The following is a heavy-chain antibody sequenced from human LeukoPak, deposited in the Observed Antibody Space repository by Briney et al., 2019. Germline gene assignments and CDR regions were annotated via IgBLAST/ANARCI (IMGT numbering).Heavy chain of an antibody. D-gene: IGHD3-9*01. CDR1: GFTFSTYS. V-gene: IGHV3-21*04. J-gene: IGHJ4*02. CDR3: AKSHVSTATGTGRYFDY. Sequence: GGSLRLSCAASGFTFSTYSMNWVRQAPGKGLEWVSSISSSSSYIYYADSVKGRFAISRDNSKHTVYLQMDSLRAEDTAVYYCAKSHVSTATGTGRYFDYWGQGTLVTISS. CDR2: ISSSSSYI.